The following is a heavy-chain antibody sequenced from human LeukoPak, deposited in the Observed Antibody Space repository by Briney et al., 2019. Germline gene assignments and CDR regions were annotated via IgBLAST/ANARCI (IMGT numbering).Heavy chain of an antibody. CDR2: INTDGSNT. CDR3: VVWGEDRSGHRFDF. D-gene: IGHD3-22*01. J-gene: IGHJ4*02. Sequence: GGSLRLSCAASGFTFDYYWMHWVRQAPGKGLMWVSRINTDGSNTHYADSVKGRFTISRDNAKNTLYLQMNGLRVEDTAVYYCVVWGEDRSGHRFDFWGQGALVTVSS. CDR1: GFTFDYYW. V-gene: IGHV3-74*01.